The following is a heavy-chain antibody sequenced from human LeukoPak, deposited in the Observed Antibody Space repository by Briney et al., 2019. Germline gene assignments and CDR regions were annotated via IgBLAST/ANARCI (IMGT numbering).Heavy chain of an antibody. J-gene: IGHJ4*02. CDR2: INPNSGGT. Sequence: ASVKVSCKASGYTFTGYYMHWVRQAPGQGLEWMGWINPNSGGTNYAQKFQGRVTMTRDTPISTAYMELSRLRSDDTAVYYCASPVTYYYDSSGYGALDYWGQGTLVTVSS. CDR1: GYTFTGYY. CDR3: ASPVTYYYDSSGYGALDY. D-gene: IGHD3-22*01. V-gene: IGHV1-2*02.